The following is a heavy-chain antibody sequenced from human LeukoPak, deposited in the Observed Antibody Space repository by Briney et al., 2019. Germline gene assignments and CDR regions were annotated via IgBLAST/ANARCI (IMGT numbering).Heavy chain of an antibody. CDR2: IFTSGIT. Sequence: SETLSLTCTVSGGSISIYYWNWIRQPAGKGLEWIGRIFTSGITNYNPSLKSRVTMSVDTSKNQFSLKLRSVTAADTAVYYCVRLLSATGNFDYWGQGALVTVSS. CDR1: GGSISIYY. D-gene: IGHD1-1*01. V-gene: IGHV4-4*07. CDR3: VRLLSATGNFDY. J-gene: IGHJ4*02.